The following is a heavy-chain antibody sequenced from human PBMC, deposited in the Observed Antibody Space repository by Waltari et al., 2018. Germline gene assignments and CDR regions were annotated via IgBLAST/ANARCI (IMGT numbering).Heavy chain of an antibody. Sequence: EVQLVESGGGLVQPGGSLSLSCEASGFPFSRFWMYWVPQAPGKGLVWVSRIHADGSATTYADSVMGRFTISRDNAKNTVFLQMNSLRAEDTAVYYCARGGHFDWLPTDYWGQGTLVTVSS. CDR3: ARGGHFDWLPTDY. CDR2: IHADGSAT. V-gene: IGHV3-74*01. D-gene: IGHD3-9*01. CDR1: GFPFSRFW. J-gene: IGHJ4*02.